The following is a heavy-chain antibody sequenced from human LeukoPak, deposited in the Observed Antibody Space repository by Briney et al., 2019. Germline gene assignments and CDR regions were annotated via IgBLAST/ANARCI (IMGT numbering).Heavy chain of an antibody. CDR2: INPNSGGT. D-gene: IGHD3-10*01. J-gene: IGHJ4*02. V-gene: IGHV1-2*02. CDR3: ARLMVRGVIILGDFNY. Sequence: ASVKVSCKASGYTFTGYYMHWVRQAPGQGLEWMGWINPNSGGTNYAQKFQGRVTMTRDTSISTAYMELSRLRSGDTAVYYCARLMVRGVIILGDFNYWGQGTLVTVSS. CDR1: GYTFTGYY.